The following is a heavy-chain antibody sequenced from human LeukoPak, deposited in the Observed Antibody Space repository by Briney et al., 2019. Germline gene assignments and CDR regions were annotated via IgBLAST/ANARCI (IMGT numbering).Heavy chain of an antibody. J-gene: IGHJ4*02. CDR1: GGTFNKYA. D-gene: IGHD5-12*01. V-gene: IGHV1-69*05. CDR2: IIPMHAPA. Sequence: ASVKVSCKASGGTFNKYAITWVRQAPGQGLEWMGGIIPMHAPARYAQNFQGRVTITTDESASTVYMELSSLRSEDTAVYYCARGRGYSGYDWEDWGQGTLVTVSS. CDR3: ARGRGYSGYDWED.